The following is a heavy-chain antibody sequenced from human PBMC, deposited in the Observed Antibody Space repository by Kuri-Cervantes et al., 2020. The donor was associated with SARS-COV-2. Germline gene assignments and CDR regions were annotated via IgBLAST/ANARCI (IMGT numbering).Heavy chain of an antibody. Sequence: SETLSLTCTVSGGSISSSSYYWGWIRQPPGKGLEWIGSIYYSGSTYYNPSLKSRVTIYVDTSKNQFSLKLSSVTAADTAVYYCARQGGYSSSSLDYWGQGTLVTVSS. CDR1: GGSISSSSYY. CDR2: IYYSGST. CDR3: ARQGGYSSSSLDY. V-gene: IGHV4-39*01. J-gene: IGHJ4*02. D-gene: IGHD6-6*01.